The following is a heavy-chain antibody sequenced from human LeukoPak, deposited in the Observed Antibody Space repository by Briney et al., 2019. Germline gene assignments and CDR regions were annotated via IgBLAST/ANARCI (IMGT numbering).Heavy chain of an antibody. CDR2: ISSSSSTI. D-gene: IGHD6-13*01. Sequence: GGSLRLSCAASGFTFSSYSMNWVLQAPGKGLEWVSYISSSSSTIYYADSAKGRFTISRDNAKNSLYLQMNSLRDEDTAVYYCAGGYSSSWYSPYFDYWGQGTLVTVSS. CDR1: GFTFSSYS. CDR3: AGGYSSSWYSPYFDY. J-gene: IGHJ4*02. V-gene: IGHV3-48*02.